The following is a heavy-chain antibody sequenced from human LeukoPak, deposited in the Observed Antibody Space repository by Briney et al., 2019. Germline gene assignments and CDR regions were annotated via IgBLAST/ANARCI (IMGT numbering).Heavy chain of an antibody. V-gene: IGHV1-2*02. Sequence: ASVKVSCKASGYTVTGYYMHWARQAPGQGLEWMGWINPNSGGTNYAQKFQGRVTMTRDTSISTAYMELSRLRSDDTAVYYCARGSGYSSSWCDYWGQGTLVTVSS. J-gene: IGHJ4*02. CDR3: ARGSGYSSSWCDY. D-gene: IGHD6-13*01. CDR1: GYTVTGYY. CDR2: INPNSGGT.